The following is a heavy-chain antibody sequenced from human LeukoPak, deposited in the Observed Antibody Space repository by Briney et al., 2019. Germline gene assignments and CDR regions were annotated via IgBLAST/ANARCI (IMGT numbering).Heavy chain of an antibody. CDR1: GFTFRSHD. J-gene: IGHJ5*02. D-gene: IGHD2-2*01. V-gene: IGHV3-30*02. CDR2: IRYDGSNK. Sequence: PGGSLRLSCAASGFTFRSHDMHWVRQAPGKGLEWVAFIRYDGSNKYYADSVKGRFTISRDNSKNTLYLQMNSLRAEDTAVYYCAKDFGPAAISVLNWFDPWGQGTLVTVSS. CDR3: AKDFGPAAISVLNWFDP.